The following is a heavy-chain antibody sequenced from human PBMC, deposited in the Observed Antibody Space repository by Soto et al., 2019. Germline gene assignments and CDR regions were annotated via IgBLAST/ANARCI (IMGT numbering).Heavy chain of an antibody. J-gene: IGHJ6*02. Sequence: QVQLVQSGAEVKKPGSSVKVSCKASGGTFSSYAISRVRQAPGQGLEWMGGIIPIFGTANYAQKFQGRVTITADESTSTAYMELSSLRSEDTAVYYCARDLYSGSEPHYYGMDVWGQGTTVTVSS. CDR1: GGTFSSYA. CDR2: IIPIFGTA. V-gene: IGHV1-69*01. CDR3: ARDLYSGSEPHYYGMDV. D-gene: IGHD1-26*01.